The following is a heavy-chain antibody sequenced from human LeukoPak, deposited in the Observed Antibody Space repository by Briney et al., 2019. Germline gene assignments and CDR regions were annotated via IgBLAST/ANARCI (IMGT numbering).Heavy chain of an antibody. CDR2: IYSSGST. CDR3: ARTYDFWTRYDY. CDR1: GGSISSSSYY. V-gene: IGHV4-39*01. Sequence: PSETLSLTCTVSGGSISSSSYYWGWIRQPPGKGLEWIGRIYSSGSTYYNPSLKSRVTISVDTSKNQFSLKLSSVTAADTAVYYCARTYDFWTRYDYWGQGTLVTVSS. J-gene: IGHJ4*02. D-gene: IGHD3-3*01.